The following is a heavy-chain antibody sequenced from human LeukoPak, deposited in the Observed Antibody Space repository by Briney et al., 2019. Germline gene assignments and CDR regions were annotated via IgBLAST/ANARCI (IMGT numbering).Heavy chain of an antibody. Sequence: PSETLSLTCAVYGGSFSGYYWSWIRQPPGKGLEWIGEINHSGSTNYNPSLKSRVTISVDTSKNQFSLKLSSVTAADTAVYYCARDYSSSWYYLDYWGQGTLVTVSS. D-gene: IGHD6-13*01. CDR2: INHSGST. CDR3: ARDYSSSWYYLDY. J-gene: IGHJ4*02. CDR1: GGSFSGYY. V-gene: IGHV4-34*01.